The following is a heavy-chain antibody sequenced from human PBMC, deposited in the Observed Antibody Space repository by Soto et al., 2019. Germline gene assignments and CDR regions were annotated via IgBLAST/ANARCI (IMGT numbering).Heavy chain of an antibody. CDR3: VRIRYQLPSSVLWLDP. D-gene: IGHD3-16*01. Sequence: SETLSLTCAVYGGFLSESYWTWIRQPPGKGLEWVGEINHVGGTNYNPSLKSRVTMSVDTSQNQFSLRLISVTAADTAMYFCVRIRYQLPSSVLWLDPWGQGTPVTVSS. J-gene: IGHJ5*02. CDR2: INHVGGT. CDR1: GGFLSESY. V-gene: IGHV4-34*01.